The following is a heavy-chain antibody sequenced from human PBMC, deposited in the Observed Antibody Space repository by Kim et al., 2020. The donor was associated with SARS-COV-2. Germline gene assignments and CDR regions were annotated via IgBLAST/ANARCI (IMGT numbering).Heavy chain of an antibody. V-gene: IGHV3-48*03. CDR3: ARDPYSSSYNYYGMDV. J-gene: IGHJ6*02. CDR1: GFTFSSYE. D-gene: IGHD6-13*01. CDR2: ISSSGSTI. Sequence: GGSLRLSCAASGFTFSSYEMNWVRQAPGKGLEWVSYISSSGSTIYYADSVKSPFTISRDNAKNSLYQQMHSPRAEDTAVYYCARDPYSSSYNYYGMDVWGHGTTLTVSS.